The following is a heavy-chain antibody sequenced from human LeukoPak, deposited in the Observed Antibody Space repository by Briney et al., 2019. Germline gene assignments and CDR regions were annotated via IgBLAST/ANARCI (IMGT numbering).Heavy chain of an antibody. Sequence: SETLSLTCTVSGGSISSYYWSWIRQPPGKGLEWIGYIYYSGSTNYNPSLKSRVTISVDTSKNQFSLKLSSATAADTAVYYCARGGYYDSSGYYSLPKFDYWGQGTLVTVSS. CDR1: GGSISSYY. CDR2: IYYSGST. V-gene: IGHV4-59*01. J-gene: IGHJ4*02. CDR3: ARGGYYDSSGYYSLPKFDY. D-gene: IGHD3-22*01.